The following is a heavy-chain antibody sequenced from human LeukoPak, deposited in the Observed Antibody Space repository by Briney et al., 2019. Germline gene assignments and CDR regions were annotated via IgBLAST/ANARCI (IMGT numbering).Heavy chain of an antibody. D-gene: IGHD3-10*01. Sequence: ASVKVSCKASGYTFTDYYMHWVRQAPGQGLEWMGWINPNTGGTNYAQKFQGRVTMIRDTSTSTAYMELRSMRPDDTAVYYCATLWFGEYGDGFDIWGQGTVVTVSS. CDR3: ATLWFGEYGDGFDI. V-gene: IGHV1-2*02. J-gene: IGHJ3*02. CDR1: GYTFTDYY. CDR2: INPNTGGT.